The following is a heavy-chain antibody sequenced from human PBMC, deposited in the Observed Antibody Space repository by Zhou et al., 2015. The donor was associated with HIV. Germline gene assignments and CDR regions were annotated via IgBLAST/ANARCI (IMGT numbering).Heavy chain of an antibody. V-gene: IGHV1-3*04. CDR1: GYTFTSNT. Sequence: QVRLVQSGAEVREPGASVRISCKASGYTFTSNTIHWVRQAPGQRLEWMGCINTANGNTQDSQRFQGRVSITKDTSASTAYMELSGLRSEDTAMYYCARDFYRGSGWNNFFDYWGQGTLVTVSS. J-gene: IGHJ4*02. CDR2: INTANGNT. CDR3: ARDFYRGSGWNNFFDY. D-gene: IGHD6-19*01.